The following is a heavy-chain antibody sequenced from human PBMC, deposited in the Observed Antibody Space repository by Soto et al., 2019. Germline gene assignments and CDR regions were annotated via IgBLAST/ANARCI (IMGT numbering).Heavy chain of an antibody. J-gene: IGHJ4*02. Sequence: GWSLRLSCAASGFTFSSYAMSWVRQAPGKGLEWVSAISGSGGSTYYADSVKGRFTISRDNSKNTLYLQMNSLRAEDTAVYYCALPTRIAVAGTIGYFDYWGQGTLVTVSS. CDR3: ALPTRIAVAGTIGYFDY. V-gene: IGHV3-23*01. CDR2: ISGSGGST. D-gene: IGHD6-19*01. CDR1: GFTFSSYA.